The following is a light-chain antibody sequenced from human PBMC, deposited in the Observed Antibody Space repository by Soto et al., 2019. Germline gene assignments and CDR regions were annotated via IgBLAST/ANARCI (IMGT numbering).Light chain of an antibody. V-gene: IGKV3-15*01. J-gene: IGKJ2*01. CDR2: GAS. CDR1: QSISSN. Sequence: EIVMTQAPVTLSVSPGERATLSCRASQSISSNLAWYQQKPGQAPRLLIVGASVRAAGTPERVSGSGSGTEFTLPITGLQSEDFAIYYCQQYNNWPPMYTFGQGTKVDSK. CDR3: QQYNNWPPMYT.